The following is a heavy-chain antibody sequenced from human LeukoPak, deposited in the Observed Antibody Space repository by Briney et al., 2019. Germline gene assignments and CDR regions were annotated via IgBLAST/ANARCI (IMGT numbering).Heavy chain of an antibody. CDR1: SVSISSYY. CDR3: ARGGGYRQQLARGAFDI. V-gene: IGHV4-59*01. Sequence: SETLSVTCTVSSVSISSYYWSWIRQPPGKGLEWIGFIYYSGSTNYNPSLKSRVIISMDTSKNQFSLKLSSVTAADTAVYYCARGGGYRQQLARGAFDIWGQGTMVTVSS. D-gene: IGHD6-13*01. CDR2: IYYSGST. J-gene: IGHJ3*02.